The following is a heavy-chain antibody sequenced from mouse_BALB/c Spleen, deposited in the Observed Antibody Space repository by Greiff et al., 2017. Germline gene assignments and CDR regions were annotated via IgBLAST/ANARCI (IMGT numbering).Heavy chain of an antibody. V-gene: IGHV14-3*02. J-gene: IGHJ4*01. Sequence: EVKLMESGAELVKPGASVKLSCTASGFNIKDTYMHWVKQRPEQGLEWIGRIDPANGNTKYDPKFQGKATITADTSSNTAYLQLSSLTSEDTAVYYCARSGDGSSYFYYAMDYWGQGTSVTVSS. CDR1: GFNIKDTY. D-gene: IGHD1-1*01. CDR2: IDPANGNT. CDR3: ARSGDGSSYFYYAMDY.